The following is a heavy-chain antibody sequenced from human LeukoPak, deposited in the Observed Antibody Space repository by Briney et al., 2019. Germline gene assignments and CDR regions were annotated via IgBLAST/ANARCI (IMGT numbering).Heavy chain of an antibody. Sequence: GGSLRLSCEDSGFSFSFFWMHWVRQAPGKGLVWVSRIRSDGTTTDYADSVKGRFTISRDNVKNTLYLQMNSLRVEDSAVYYCTRDWSNMAFDHWGQGTLVTVSS. D-gene: IGHD3-3*01. V-gene: IGHV3-74*01. CDR2: IRSDGTTT. J-gene: IGHJ4*02. CDR1: GFSFSFFW. CDR3: TRDWSNMAFDH.